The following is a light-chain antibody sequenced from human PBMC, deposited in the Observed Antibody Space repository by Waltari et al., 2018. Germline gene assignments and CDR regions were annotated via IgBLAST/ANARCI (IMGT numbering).Light chain of an antibody. CDR1: NIGSKS. CDR3: QVWDSSDDHVV. Sequence: SYVLTQPPSVSVAPGQTATIACGETNIGSKSVHWYQQKPGQAPVLVVYDDSDRPSGIPERFSGSNSGTATLTISGVEGGDEADYYCQVWDSSDDHVVFGGGTKLTVL. CDR2: DDS. J-gene: IGLJ2*01. V-gene: IGLV3-21*02.